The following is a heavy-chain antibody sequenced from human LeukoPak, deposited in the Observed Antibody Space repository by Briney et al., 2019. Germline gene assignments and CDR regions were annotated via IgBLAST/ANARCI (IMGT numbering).Heavy chain of an antibody. D-gene: IGHD3-3*01. V-gene: IGHV1-46*01. CDR2: INPSGGST. Sequence: ASVKVSCKASGYTFTSYYMHWVRQAPGQGLEWMGIINPSGGSTSYAQKFQGRVTMTRDTSTSTVYMELSSLRSEDTAVYYCAREIPDVLRFLEWLGNGMDVWGQGTTVTVSS. CDR1: GYTFTSYY. J-gene: IGHJ6*02. CDR3: AREIPDVLRFLEWLGNGMDV.